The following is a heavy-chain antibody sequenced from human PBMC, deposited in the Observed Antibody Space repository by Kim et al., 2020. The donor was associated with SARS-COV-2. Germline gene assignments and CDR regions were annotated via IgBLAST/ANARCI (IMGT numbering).Heavy chain of an antibody. CDR2: INHSGST. V-gene: IGHV4-34*01. CDR1: GGSFSGYY. CDR3: ARVRSSSWRMFYY. Sequence: SETLSLTCAVYGGSFSGYYWSWIRQPPGKGLEWIGEINHSGSTNYNPSLKSRVTISVDTSKNQFSLKLSSVTAADTAVYYCARVRSSSWRMFYYWGQGTLVTVSS. J-gene: IGHJ4*02. D-gene: IGHD6-13*01.